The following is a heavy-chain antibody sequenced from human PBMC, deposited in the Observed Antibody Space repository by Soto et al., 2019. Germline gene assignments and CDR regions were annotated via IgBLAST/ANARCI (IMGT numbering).Heavy chain of an antibody. Sequence: EVQLVESGGGLVQPGGSLRLSCAASGFTVSSNYMSWVRQAPGKGLEWVSVIYSGGSTYYADSVKGRFTISRHDSKNTLYHEMNILSAEATALYYCARDPQRHDYWGQGTLVTVFS. CDR1: GFTVSSNY. V-gene: IGHV3-53*04. CDR2: IYSGGST. CDR3: ARDPQRHDY. J-gene: IGHJ4*02.